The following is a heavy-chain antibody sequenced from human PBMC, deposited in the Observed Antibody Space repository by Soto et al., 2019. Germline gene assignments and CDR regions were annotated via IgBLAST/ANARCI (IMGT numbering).Heavy chain of an antibody. CDR1: GYTFTSYG. D-gene: IGHD3-16*01. CDR3: ARDSCFKVGDSANRPFDY. V-gene: IGHV1-18*01. CDR2: ISAYNGNT. J-gene: IGHJ4*02. Sequence: ASVEVACKCSGYTFTSYGIPWVRQPPGQGLDWIGWISAYNGNTNYAQKLQCRVTMTTDTSMSTAYMELRSLRCDDTAVYYFARDSCFKVGDSANRPFDYWGQGTRVTLSP.